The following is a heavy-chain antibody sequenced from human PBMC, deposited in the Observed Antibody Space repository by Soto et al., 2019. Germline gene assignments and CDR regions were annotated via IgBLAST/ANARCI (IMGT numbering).Heavy chain of an antibody. D-gene: IGHD1-26*01. CDR2: IYHSGST. J-gene: IGHJ4*02. Sequence: PSETLSLTCAVSGGSISSSSWWSWVRQPPGKGLEWIGQIYHSGSTNYNPSLKSRVAISVDKSKNQFSLNLSSVTAADTAVYYCARVQWESLSDYFDHWGQGTLVTVSS. CDR3: ARVQWESLSDYFDH. CDR1: GGSISSSSW. V-gene: IGHV4-4*02.